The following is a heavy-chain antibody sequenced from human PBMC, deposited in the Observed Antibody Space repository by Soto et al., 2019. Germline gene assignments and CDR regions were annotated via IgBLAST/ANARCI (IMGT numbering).Heavy chain of an antibody. CDR1: GFTFSSYA. J-gene: IGHJ6*02. CDR2: ISGSGGST. Sequence: LRLSCAASGFTFSSYAMSWVRQAPGKGLEWVSAISGSGGSTYYADSVKGRFTISRDNSKNTLYLQMNSLRAEDTAVYYCAKPPEDSSSWYVPLYYYGMGVWGQGTTVTVSS. D-gene: IGHD6-13*01. V-gene: IGHV3-23*01. CDR3: AKPPEDSSSWYVPLYYYGMGV.